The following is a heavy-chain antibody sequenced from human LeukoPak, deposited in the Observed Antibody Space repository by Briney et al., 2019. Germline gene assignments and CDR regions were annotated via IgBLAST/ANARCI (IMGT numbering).Heavy chain of an antibody. CDR3: ARDPLPPGHSSSSGASTGILLGWFDP. CDR1: GDSVSSNSAA. D-gene: IGHD6-6*01. CDR2: TYYRSKWYN. V-gene: IGHV6-1*01. Sequence: SQTLSLTCAISGDSVSSNSAAWNWIRQSPSRGLEWLGRTYYRSKWYNDYAVSVKSRITINPDTSKNQFSLQLNSVTPEDTAVYYCARDPLPPGHSSSSGASTGILLGWFDPWGQGTLVTVSS. J-gene: IGHJ5*02.